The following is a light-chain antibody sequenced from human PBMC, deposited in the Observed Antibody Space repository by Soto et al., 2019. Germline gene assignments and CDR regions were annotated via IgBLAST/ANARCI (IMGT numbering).Light chain of an antibody. Sequence: QSALTQPASVSGSPGQSITISCTGTSSDVGGYNYVSWYQQHPGKAPKLMIYDVSNRPSGVSNRFSGSKSGNTASLTISGRRPGEEVDYYSCPNKRSRPLGLVFGGGTELPAL. CDR3: CPNKRSRPLGLV. J-gene: IGLJ2*01. CDR1: SSDVGGYNY. CDR2: DVS. V-gene: IGLV2-14*01.